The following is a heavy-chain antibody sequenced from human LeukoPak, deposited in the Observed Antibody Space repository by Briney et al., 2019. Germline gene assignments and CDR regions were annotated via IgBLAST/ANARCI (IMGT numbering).Heavy chain of an antibody. CDR1: GFTFSTYE. Sequence: GGSLRLSCAASGFTFSTYEMHWVRQAPGKGLEWVAVISNDGRNKDYADSVKGRFTISRDNSKNMVHLQMNSLTGEDTALYYCVRRGDASSGWGDHDFWGQGALVTVSS. J-gene: IGHJ4*02. CDR2: ISNDGRNK. V-gene: IGHV3-30*07. D-gene: IGHD6-19*01. CDR3: VRRGDASSGWGDHDF.